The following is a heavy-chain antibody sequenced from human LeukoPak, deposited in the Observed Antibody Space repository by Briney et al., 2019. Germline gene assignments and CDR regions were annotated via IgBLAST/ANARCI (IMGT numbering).Heavy chain of an antibody. Sequence: SETLSLTCTVSGASVSSDNFYWTWIRQPPGKGLEWVGYIYYSGSTKYNPSLKNRVAMSVDTSRNQSSLKLSSVIAADTAVYYCATHTGDSRFDSWGQGTLVTVSS. J-gene: IGHJ4*02. D-gene: IGHD4-17*01. CDR2: IYYSGST. V-gene: IGHV4-61*01. CDR3: ATHTGDSRFDS. CDR1: GASVSSDNFY.